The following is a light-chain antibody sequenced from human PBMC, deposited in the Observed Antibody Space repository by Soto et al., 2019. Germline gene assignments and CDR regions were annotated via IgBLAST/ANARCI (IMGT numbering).Light chain of an antibody. V-gene: IGLV2-23*01. CDR2: EGS. CDR3: CSYAGSSTLI. J-gene: IGLJ2*01. Sequence: QSALTQPASVSGSPGQSITISCTGTSSDVGNYNLVSWYQHHPGKAPKLMIYEGSKRPSGVSNRFSGSKSGNTASLTISGLQVEDEADYYCCSYAGSSTLIFGGGTKLTVL. CDR1: SSDVGNYNL.